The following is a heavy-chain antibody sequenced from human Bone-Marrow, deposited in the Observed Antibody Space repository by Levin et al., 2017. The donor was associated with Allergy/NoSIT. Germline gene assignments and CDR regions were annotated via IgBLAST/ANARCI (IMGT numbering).Heavy chain of an antibody. CDR2: INPNSGGT. J-gene: IGHJ4*02. CDR1: GYIFTAYY. D-gene: IGHD2-21*02. V-gene: IGHV1-2*02. Sequence: PTASVKVSCKASGYIFTAYYIHWVRQAPGQGLEWLGWINPNSGGTKSAQKFHGRVTVTRDTSISTAYMELSSLTSDDTAMYYCARERLAYCGGDCPSDYWGQGTLVTVSS. CDR3: ARERLAYCGGDCPSDY.